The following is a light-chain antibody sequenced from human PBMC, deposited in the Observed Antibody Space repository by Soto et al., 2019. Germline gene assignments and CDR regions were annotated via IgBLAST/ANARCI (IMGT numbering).Light chain of an antibody. V-gene: IGKV3-15*01. J-gene: IGKJ1*01. CDR1: QSINID. Sequence: EIVMTQSPATLSVSPGERATLSCRGSQSINIDLAWYQQKPGQAPRLLIYNAATRATGIPARFSGSGSGTEFTLTITSPQSEDFAVYYCQHYYEWPWTFGQGTKVEI. CDR2: NAA. CDR3: QHYYEWPWT.